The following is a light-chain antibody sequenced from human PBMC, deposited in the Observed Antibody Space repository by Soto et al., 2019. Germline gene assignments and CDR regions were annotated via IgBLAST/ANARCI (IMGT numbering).Light chain of an antibody. CDR3: QQYGNLPHT. Sequence: EIVMTQSTATLSLSPGERATLSCRASESVDINFAWYQQKPGQAPRLLIFGASTRATGIPARFSGSGSGTDFTLTISSLQSEDFGVYYCQQYGNLPHTFGGGTKVEIK. V-gene: IGKV3D-15*01. CDR1: ESVDIN. J-gene: IGKJ4*01. CDR2: GAS.